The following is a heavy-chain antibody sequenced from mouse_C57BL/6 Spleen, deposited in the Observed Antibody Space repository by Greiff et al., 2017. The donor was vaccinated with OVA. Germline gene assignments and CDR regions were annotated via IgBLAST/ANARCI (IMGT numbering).Heavy chain of an antibody. Sequence: QVQLQQPGAELVRPGSSVKLSCKASGYTFTSYWMHWVKQRPIQGLEWIGNIDPSDSETHYNQKFKDKATLTVDKSSSTAYMQRSSLTSEDSAVYYCARERESTMITNYFDYWGQGTTLTVSS. D-gene: IGHD2-4*01. V-gene: IGHV1-52*01. J-gene: IGHJ2*01. CDR3: ARERESTMITNYFDY. CDR1: GYTFTSYW. CDR2: IDPSDSET.